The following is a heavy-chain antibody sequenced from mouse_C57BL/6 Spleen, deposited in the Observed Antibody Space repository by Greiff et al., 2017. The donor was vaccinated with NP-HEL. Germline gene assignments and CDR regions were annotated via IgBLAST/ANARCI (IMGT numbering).Heavy chain of an antibody. J-gene: IGHJ3*01. D-gene: IGHD2-4*01. CDR3: ARYDYDPLFAY. V-gene: IGHV5-6*01. CDR1: GFTFSSYG. CDR2: ISSGGSYT. Sequence: DVHLVESGGDLVKPGGSLKLSCAASGFTFSSYGMSWVRQTPDKRLEWVATISSGGSYTYYPDSVKGRFTISRDNAKNTLYMQMSSLKSEDTAMYYCARYDYDPLFAYWGQGTLVTVSA.